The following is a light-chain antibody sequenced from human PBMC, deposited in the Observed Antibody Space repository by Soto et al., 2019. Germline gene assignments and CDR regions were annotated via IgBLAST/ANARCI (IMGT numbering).Light chain of an antibody. CDR3: SSYAGSNNLRV. Sequence: QSVLTQPPSASGSPGQSVTISCTGTSSDVGGYNYVSWYQQHPGKAPKLMIYKVSKRPSGVPDRFSGSKSGNTASLTVSGLQAEDEADYYCSSYAGSNNLRVFGTGTKVTVL. J-gene: IGLJ1*01. V-gene: IGLV2-8*01. CDR2: KVS. CDR1: SSDVGGYNY.